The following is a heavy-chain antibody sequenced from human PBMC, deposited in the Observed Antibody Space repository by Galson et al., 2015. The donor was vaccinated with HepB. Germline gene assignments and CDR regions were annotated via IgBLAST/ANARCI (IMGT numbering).Heavy chain of an antibody. Sequence: SLRLSCAASGFTFSSYAMHWVRQAPGKGLEWVAVISYDGSNKYYADSVKGRFTISRDNSKNTLYLQMNSLRAEDTAVYYCARDVLAAADYYFDYWGQGTLVTVSS. V-gene: IGHV3-30*04. J-gene: IGHJ4*02. CDR1: GFTFSSYA. CDR2: ISYDGSNK. CDR3: ARDVLAAADYYFDY. D-gene: IGHD6-13*01.